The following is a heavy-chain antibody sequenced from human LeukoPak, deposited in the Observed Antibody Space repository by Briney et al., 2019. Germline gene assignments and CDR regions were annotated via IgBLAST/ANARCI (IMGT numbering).Heavy chain of an antibody. CDR2: ISYSGST. J-gene: IGHJ4*02. CDR3: ARATYGGYVLFDF. CDR1: GGSINPYH. Sequence: SETLSLTCTVSGGSINPYHWTWIRQPPGKGLECIGYISYSGSTNYNPSLKSRVTISVDTSKNQLSLKLSSVTAADTAVYYCARATYGGYVLFDFWGQGILVTVSS. V-gene: IGHV4-59*12. D-gene: IGHD5-12*01.